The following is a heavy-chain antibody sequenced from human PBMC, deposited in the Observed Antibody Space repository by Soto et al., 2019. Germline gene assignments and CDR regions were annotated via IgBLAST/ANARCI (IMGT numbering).Heavy chain of an antibody. CDR3: AHGYSSGWYRAPFDY. CDR1: GFSLSTSGVG. Sequence: QITLKESGPTLVKPTQTLTLTCTFSGFSLSTSGVGVGWIRQPPGKALEWLALIYWDDDKRYSPSLKSRLTXNXEXSQXQVVLTMTNMDPVDTATYYCAHGYSSGWYRAPFDYWGQGTLVTVSS. V-gene: IGHV2-5*02. J-gene: IGHJ4*02. CDR2: IYWDDDK. D-gene: IGHD6-19*01.